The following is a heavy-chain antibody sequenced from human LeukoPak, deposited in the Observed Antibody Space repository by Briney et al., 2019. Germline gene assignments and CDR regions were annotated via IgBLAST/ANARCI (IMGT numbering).Heavy chain of an antibody. V-gene: IGHV3-21*01. D-gene: IGHD4-23*01. J-gene: IGHJ4*02. CDR3: ARVDGDYGGL. CDR2: ITSGSSYI. Sequence: GGSLRLSCAASGFTFSSYNMNWVRQAPGKGLEWVSSITSGSSYIYYADSVKGRFTISRDNAKNSLYLQMNSLRAEDTAVYYCARVDGDYGGLWGQGTLVTVSS. CDR1: GFTFSSYN.